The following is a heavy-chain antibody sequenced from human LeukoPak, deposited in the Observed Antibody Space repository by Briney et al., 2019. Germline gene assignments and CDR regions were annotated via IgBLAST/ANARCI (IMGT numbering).Heavy chain of an antibody. V-gene: IGHV4-39*01. CDR3: ANFGVVIR. CDR1: GGSISSSSYY. Sequence: SETLSLTCTVSGGSISSSSYYWGWIRQPPGKGLEWIGSIYYSGSTYYNPSLKSRVTISVDASKNQFTLKLSSVTAADTAVYYCANFGVVIRWGQGTLVTVSS. D-gene: IGHD3-3*01. CDR2: IYYSGST. J-gene: IGHJ4*02.